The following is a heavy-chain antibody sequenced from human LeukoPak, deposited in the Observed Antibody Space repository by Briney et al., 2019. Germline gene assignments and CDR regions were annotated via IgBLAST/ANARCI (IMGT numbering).Heavy chain of an antibody. CDR3: ATYKFWSGRMATEPYY. V-gene: IGHV1-24*01. CDR1: GYTLTELS. D-gene: IGHD3-3*01. CDR2: FDPEDGET. J-gene: IGHJ4*02. Sequence: ASVKVSCKVSGYTLTELSMHWVRQAPGKGLEWMGGFDPEDGETIYAQKFQGRVTITTDESTSTAYMELSSLRSEDTAVYYCATYKFWSGRMATEPYYWGQGTLVIVSS.